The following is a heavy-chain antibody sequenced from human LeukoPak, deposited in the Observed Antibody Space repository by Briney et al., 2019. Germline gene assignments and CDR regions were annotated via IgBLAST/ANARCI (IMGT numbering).Heavy chain of an antibody. V-gene: IGHV1-2*02. CDR3: AGRPDTAMVAIFDY. CDR2: INPNSAGT. CDR1: GYTFTGYY. D-gene: IGHD5-18*01. J-gene: IGHJ4*02. Sequence: GASVKVSCKASGYTFTGYYLHWVRQAPGQWLEWMGWINPNSAGTNYAQKFQGRVTMTGDTSISTAYMELSRLSSDDTAIYYCAGRPDTAMVAIFDYWGQGTLVTVSS.